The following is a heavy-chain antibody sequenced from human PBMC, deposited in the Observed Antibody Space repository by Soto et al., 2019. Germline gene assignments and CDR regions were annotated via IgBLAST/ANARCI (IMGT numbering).Heavy chain of an antibody. D-gene: IGHD3-22*01. CDR1: GFTFSDYY. V-gene: IGHV3-11*01. Sequence: GGSLRLSCAASGFTFSDYYMSWIRQAPGKGLEWISYISSSGDIIYYADSVKGRFTISRDNAKNSLYLQMNSLRAEDTAVYYCARDLGYYDSSDYLDSWGQGTLVTVSS. CDR2: ISSSGDII. J-gene: IGHJ4*02. CDR3: ARDLGYYDSSDYLDS.